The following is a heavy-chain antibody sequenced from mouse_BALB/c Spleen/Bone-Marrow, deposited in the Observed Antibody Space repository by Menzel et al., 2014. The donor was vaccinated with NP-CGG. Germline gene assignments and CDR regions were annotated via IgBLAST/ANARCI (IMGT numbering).Heavy chain of an antibody. D-gene: IGHD2-4*01. CDR2: IDPSDSYT. V-gene: IGHV1S127*01. Sequence: VQLQQSGAELVKPGASAKMSCKASGYTFTSYWMHWVKQRPGQGLEWIGVIDPSDSYTSYNQKFKGKATLTVDTSSSTAYMQLSNLTSEDSAVYYCTRGDYDWYFDVWAQGPRSPSP. J-gene: IGHJ1*01. CDR3: TRGDYDWYFDV. CDR1: GYTFTSYW.